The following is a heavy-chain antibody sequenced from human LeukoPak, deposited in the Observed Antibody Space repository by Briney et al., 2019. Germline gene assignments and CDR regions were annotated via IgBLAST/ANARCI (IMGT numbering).Heavy chain of an antibody. CDR2: INTNSGNP. CDR3: ARESGIDWKDDHPTAPDY. V-gene: IGHV7-4-1*02. CDR1: GYTFTSYG. D-gene: IGHD1-1*01. J-gene: IGHJ4*02. Sequence: ASVKVSCKASGYTFTSYGMIWVRQAPGQGPEWMGWINTNSGNPRYAQGFTGRFVFSLDTSVSTAYLQISSLKAEDTAVYYCARESGIDWKDDHPTAPDYWGQGTLVTVSS.